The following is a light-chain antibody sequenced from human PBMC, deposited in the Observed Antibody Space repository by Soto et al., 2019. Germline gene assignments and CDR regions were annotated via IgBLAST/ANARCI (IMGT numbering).Light chain of an antibody. Sequence: DIQMTQSAATLSASVGDRVTITCRASQSISSYLNWYQQKPVKAPKLLIYAASSLQSGVPSRFSGSGSGTEFTLTISSLQSEDFTVYSCLQYHNLWAFGQGTKVDI. V-gene: IGKV1-39*01. CDR2: AAS. CDR1: QSISSY. J-gene: IGKJ1*01. CDR3: LQYHNLWA.